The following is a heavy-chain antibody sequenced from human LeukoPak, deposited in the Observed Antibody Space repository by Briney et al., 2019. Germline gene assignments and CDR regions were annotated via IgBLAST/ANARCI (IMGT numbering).Heavy chain of an antibody. V-gene: IGHV4-59*01. CDR1: GGSISSYY. Sequence: SETLSLTCTVSGGSISSYYWSWIRQPPGKGLEWIGYIYYSGSTNYNPSLKSRVTISVDTSKNQFSLKLSSVTAADTAVYYCARGQRDYYDSSGYYRGLHFDYWGQGTLVTVSS. D-gene: IGHD3-22*01. J-gene: IGHJ4*02. CDR3: ARGQRDYYDSSGYYRGLHFDY. CDR2: IYYSGST.